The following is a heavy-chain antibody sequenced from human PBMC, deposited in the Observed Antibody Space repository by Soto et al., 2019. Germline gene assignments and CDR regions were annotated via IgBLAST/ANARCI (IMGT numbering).Heavy chain of an antibody. D-gene: IGHD3-3*01. Sequence: GGSLRLSCAASGFTFSSYSMNWVRQAPGKGLEWVSSISSSSSYIYYADSVKGRFTISRDNAKNSLYLQMNSLRAEDTAVYYCARAKGRGVVNKYYGMDVWGQGTTVTVSS. V-gene: IGHV3-21*01. CDR3: ARAKGRGVVNKYYGMDV. CDR1: GFTFSSYS. J-gene: IGHJ6*02. CDR2: ISSSSSYI.